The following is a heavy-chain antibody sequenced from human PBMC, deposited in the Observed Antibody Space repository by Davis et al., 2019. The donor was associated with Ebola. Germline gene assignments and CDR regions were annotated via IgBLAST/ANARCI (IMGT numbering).Heavy chain of an antibody. Sequence: GESLKISCAASGFTFSSYAMSWVRQAPGKGLEWVSAISGSGGSTYYADSVKGRFTISRDNSKNTLYLQMNNLRVEDTAVYYCARSSTWTGGFDYWGQGTLVTVSS. V-gene: IGHV3-23*01. D-gene: IGHD6-13*01. CDR2: ISGSGGST. CDR3: ARSSTWTGGFDY. CDR1: GFTFSSYA. J-gene: IGHJ4*02.